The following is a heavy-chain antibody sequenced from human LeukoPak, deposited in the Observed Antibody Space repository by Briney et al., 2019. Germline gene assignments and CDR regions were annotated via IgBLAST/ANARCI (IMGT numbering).Heavy chain of an antibody. CDR3: ARLHDSSGIIDY. CDR1: GGSLSGYY. V-gene: IGHV4-34*01. Sequence: SETLSLTCAVYGGSLSGYYWIWIRQPPGKGLEWIGEVSHSGSTNYNPSLKSRVTISVDMSKNQFSLKLSSVTAADTAVYYCARLHDSSGIIDYWGQGTLVTVPS. CDR2: VSHSGST. D-gene: IGHD3-22*01. J-gene: IGHJ4*02.